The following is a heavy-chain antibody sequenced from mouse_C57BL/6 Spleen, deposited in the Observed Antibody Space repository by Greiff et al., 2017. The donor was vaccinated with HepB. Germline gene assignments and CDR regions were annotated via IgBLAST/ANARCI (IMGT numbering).Heavy chain of an antibody. CDR2: IDPENGDT. CDR1: GFNIKDDY. CDR3: TTPYGYRGFAY. Sequence: EVKVVESGAELVRPGASVKLSCTASGFNIKDDYMHWVKQRPEQGLEWIGWIDPENGDTEYASKFQGKATITADTSSNTAYLQLSSLTSEDTAVYYCTTPYGYRGFAYWGQGTLVTVSA. V-gene: IGHV14-4*01. D-gene: IGHD2-2*01. J-gene: IGHJ3*01.